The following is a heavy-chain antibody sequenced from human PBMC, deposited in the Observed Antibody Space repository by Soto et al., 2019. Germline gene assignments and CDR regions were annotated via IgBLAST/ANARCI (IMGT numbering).Heavy chain of an antibody. J-gene: IGHJ5*02. D-gene: IGHD3-3*01. CDR2: ISSSSSYI. CDR3: ARDSGDFWSGYYTEYNWFDP. V-gene: IGHV3-21*01. Sequence: GGSLRLSCAASGFTFSSYSMNWVRQAPGKGLEWVSSISSSSSYIYYADSVKGRFTISRDNAKNSLYLQMNSLRAEDTAVYYCARDSGDFWSGYYTEYNWFDPWGQGTLVTVSS. CDR1: GFTFSSYS.